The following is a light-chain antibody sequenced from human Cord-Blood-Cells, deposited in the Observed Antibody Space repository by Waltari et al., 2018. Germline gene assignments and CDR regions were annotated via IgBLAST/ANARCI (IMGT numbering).Light chain of an antibody. CDR3: QQRSNWFT. V-gene: IGKV3-11*01. J-gene: IGKJ3*01. CDR2: DAS. CDR1: QSVSSY. Sequence: EIVLTQSPATLSLSPGESATLSCRASQSVSSYLAWYQQKPGQAPRLLIYDASNRATGIPARFCGSGSGTDFTLTISSLEPEDFAVYYCQQRSNWFTFGPGTKVDIK.